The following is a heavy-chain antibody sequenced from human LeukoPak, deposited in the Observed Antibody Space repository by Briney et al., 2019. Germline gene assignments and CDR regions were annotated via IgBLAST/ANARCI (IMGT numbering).Heavy chain of an antibody. CDR2: TYYRSKWYH. J-gene: IGHJ4*02. V-gene: IGHV6-1*01. D-gene: IGHD2-15*01. CDR1: GDSVSSNNAA. Sequence: SQTLSLTCAISGDSVSSNNAAWNWIRQSPSRGLEWLGRTYYRSKWYHDYAVSVKSRLTINPDTSKNQFSLQLDSVTPDDTAVYYCARERCLGSSCYWGFDSWGQGTLLTVSS. CDR3: ARERCLGSSCYWGFDS.